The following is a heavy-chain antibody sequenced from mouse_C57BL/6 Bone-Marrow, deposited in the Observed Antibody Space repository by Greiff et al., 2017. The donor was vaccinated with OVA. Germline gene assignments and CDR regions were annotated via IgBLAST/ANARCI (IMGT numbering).Heavy chain of an antibody. D-gene: IGHD2-3*01. CDR1: GYTFTDYY. CDR3: ARSEGYYLYYYAVDY. CDR2: IYPGSGNT. J-gene: IGHJ4*01. Sequence: QVQLQQSGAELVRPGASVKLSCKASGYTFTDYYINWVKQRPGQGLEWIARIYPGSGNTYYNEKFKGKATLTAEKSSSTAYMQLSSLTSEDSAVYFCARSEGYYLYYYAVDYGGQGTSVTVSS. V-gene: IGHV1-76*01.